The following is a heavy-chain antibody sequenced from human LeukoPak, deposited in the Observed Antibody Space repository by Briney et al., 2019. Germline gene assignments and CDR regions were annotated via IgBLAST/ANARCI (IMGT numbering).Heavy chain of an antibody. J-gene: IGHJ4*02. CDR2: IKGKTAAGAP. Sequence: PGGSLRLSCAASGFTFSSYAMSWVRQAPGKGLEWVGRIKGKTAAGAPDYVASVKGRFTISRDDSKNTLFLQMNSLKTEDTAVYYCITGDYDFWSGFYSPNHYFDYWGQGTLVTVSS. V-gene: IGHV3-15*01. D-gene: IGHD3-3*01. CDR1: GFTFSSYA. CDR3: ITGDYDFWSGFYSPNHYFDY.